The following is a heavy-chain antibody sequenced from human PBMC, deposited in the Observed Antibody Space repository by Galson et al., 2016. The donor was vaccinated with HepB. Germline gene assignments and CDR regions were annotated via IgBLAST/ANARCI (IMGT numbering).Heavy chain of an antibody. Sequence: SVKVSCKASGYTLTNLPITWVRQVPGQGLEWLGWINTYSGDTNSAQTLHNRVTLTTDTSTNTAYMDLRNLRSDDTAIYYCASRQFYDFWSGYPTVGMDVWGQGTMVTVSS. V-gene: IGHV1-18*01. CDR1: GYTLTNLP. CDR2: INTYSGDT. J-gene: IGHJ6*02. D-gene: IGHD3-3*01. CDR3: ASRQFYDFWSGYPTVGMDV.